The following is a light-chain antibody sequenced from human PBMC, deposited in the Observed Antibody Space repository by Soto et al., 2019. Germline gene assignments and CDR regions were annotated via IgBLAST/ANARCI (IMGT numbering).Light chain of an antibody. CDR1: QSLVYSDGNTY. J-gene: IGKJ1*01. CDR2: KVS. V-gene: IGKV2-30*01. CDR3: MQGISFT. Sequence: IVLTQSPLSLSVTLGQPASISCRSSQSLVYSDGNTYLNWFHQRPGQSPRRLIHKVSNRDSGVPDRFSGSVSDTDFTLSISRVEADDVGVFYCMQGISFTFGQGTRVEIK.